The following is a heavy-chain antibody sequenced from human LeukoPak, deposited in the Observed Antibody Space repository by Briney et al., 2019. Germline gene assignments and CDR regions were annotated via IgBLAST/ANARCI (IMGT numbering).Heavy chain of an antibody. CDR1: GGSISSGSYY. CDR2: IYTSGST. CDR3: AKSSGSWEGFDY. V-gene: IGHV4-61*02. Sequence: SQTPSLTCTVSGGSISSGSYYWSWIRQPAGKGLEWIGRIYTSGSTNYNPSLKSRVTISVDTSKNQFSLKLSSVTAADTAVYYCAKSSGSWEGFDYWGQGTLVTVSS. D-gene: IGHD1-26*01. J-gene: IGHJ4*02.